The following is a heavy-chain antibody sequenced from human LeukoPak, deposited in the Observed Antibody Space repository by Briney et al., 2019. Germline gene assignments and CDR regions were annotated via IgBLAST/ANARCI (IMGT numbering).Heavy chain of an antibody. CDR2: ISGSGVST. D-gene: IGHD4-23*01. CDR3: AKDRPDSGGSPPGAFDI. CDR1: GFTFSSYA. J-gene: IGHJ3*02. Sequence: PGGSLRLSCAASGFTFSSYAMSWVRQAPGKGLEWVSAISGSGVSTFYADSVKGRFTISRDNSKNTLYLQINSLRAEDTAVYYCAKDRPDSGGSPPGAFDIWGQGTMVTVSS. V-gene: IGHV3-23*01.